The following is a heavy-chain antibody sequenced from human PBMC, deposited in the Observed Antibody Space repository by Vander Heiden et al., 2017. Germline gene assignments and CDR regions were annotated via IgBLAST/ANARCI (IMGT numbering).Heavy chain of an antibody. Sequence: EVQLLESGGGLLRPGGSMRLTCTVSAFIFGTYAMTWVRQAPGKGLGWVSVITGSGDNTYYEGSGKGRFTISKDITKNTLYLQMNSLSAQDTAVYYCAKAYDTAARAFDSWGQGTLVTVSS. CDR2: ITGSGDNT. V-gene: IGHV3-23*01. CDR1: AFIFGTYA. J-gene: IGHJ4*02. CDR3: AKAYDTAARAFDS. D-gene: IGHD6-6*01.